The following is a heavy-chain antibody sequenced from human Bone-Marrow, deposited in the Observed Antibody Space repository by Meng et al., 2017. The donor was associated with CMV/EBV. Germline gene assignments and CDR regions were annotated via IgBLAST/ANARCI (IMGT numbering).Heavy chain of an antibody. CDR2: ISSSGSTI. D-gene: IGHD3-10*01. CDR1: GFDVSTNF. V-gene: IGHV3-48*04. J-gene: IGHJ6*01. CDR3: ARDRGDYAMDV. Sequence: GESLKISCAASGFDVSTNFMNCVRRAPGKGLEWVSYISSSGSTIYYADSVKGRFTISRDNAKNSLYLQMNSLRAGDTAVYYCARDRGDYAMDVWGQGTTVTVSS.